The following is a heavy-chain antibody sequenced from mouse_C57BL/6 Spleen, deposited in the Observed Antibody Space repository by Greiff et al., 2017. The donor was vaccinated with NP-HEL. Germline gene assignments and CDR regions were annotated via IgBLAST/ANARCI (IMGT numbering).Heavy chain of an antibody. CDR1: GYTFTDYY. D-gene: IGHD3-1*01. CDR3: AMGLQRYFDY. V-gene: IGHV1-26*01. Sequence: EVQLQQSGPELVKPGASVKISCKASGYTFTDYYMNWVKQSHGKSLEWIGDINPNNGGTSYNQKFKGKATLTVDKSSSTAYMELRSLTSEDSAVYYCAMGLQRYFDYWGQGTTLTVSS. J-gene: IGHJ2*01. CDR2: INPNNGGT.